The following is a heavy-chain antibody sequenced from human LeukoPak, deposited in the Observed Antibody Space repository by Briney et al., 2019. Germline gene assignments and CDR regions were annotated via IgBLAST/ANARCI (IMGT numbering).Heavy chain of an antibody. Sequence: GGSLRLSCEGSGFTFSNYWMGWVRQVPGKGLQWVANIKTDGSEKYYVDSVKGRFTISRDNSKNTLYLQMNSLRAEDTAVYYCAKYQGSGSYYLFYYYHGMDVWGQGTMVTVSS. CDR1: GFTFSNYW. J-gene: IGHJ6*02. V-gene: IGHV3-7*01. CDR3: AKYQGSGSYYLFYYYHGMDV. CDR2: IKTDGSEK. D-gene: IGHD1-26*01.